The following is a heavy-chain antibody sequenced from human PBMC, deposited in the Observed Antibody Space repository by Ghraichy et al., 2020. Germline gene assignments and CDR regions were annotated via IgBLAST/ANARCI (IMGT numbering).Heavy chain of an antibody. CDR1: SLTSSPVG. CDR3: AHRRHTNPSNWNSGYFDY. CDR2: IYWDDDK. J-gene: IGHJ4*02. V-gene: IGHV2-5*02. Sequence: SLTSSPVGVGWIRQPPGEALEWLVFIYWDDDKRYSPSLKNRLTITKDTSKNQVVLTMTNMDPADTATYYCAHRRHTNPSNWNSGYFDYWGQGALVTVSS. D-gene: IGHD1-7*01.